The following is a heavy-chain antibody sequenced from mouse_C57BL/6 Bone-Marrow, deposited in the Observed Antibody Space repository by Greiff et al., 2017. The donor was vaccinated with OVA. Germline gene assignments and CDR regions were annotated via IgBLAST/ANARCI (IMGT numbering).Heavy chain of an antibody. CDR2: SRNKANDYTT. CDR3: ARDAWFAY. CDR1: GFTFSDFY. Sequence: EVQLVESGGGLVQSGRSLRLSCAPSGFTFSDFYMEWVRQAPGKGLEWIAASRNKANDYTTEYSASVKGRFIVSRDTSQSILYLQLNALRAEDTAIYYCARDAWFAYWGQGTLVTVSA. J-gene: IGHJ3*01. V-gene: IGHV7-1*01.